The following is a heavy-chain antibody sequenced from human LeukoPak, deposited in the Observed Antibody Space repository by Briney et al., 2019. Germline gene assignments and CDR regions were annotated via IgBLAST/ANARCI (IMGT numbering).Heavy chain of an antibody. D-gene: IGHD3-10*01. J-gene: IGHJ5*02. CDR3: ARDLGSGSYSNWFDP. CDR1: GYTFTGYY. V-gene: IGHV1-2*02. Sequence: GASVKVSCKASGYTFTGYYMLWVRQAPGQGLEWMGRINPNSGGTNYAQKFQGRVTVTRDTSINTAYMELSRLRSDDTAVYYCARDLGSGSYSNWFDPWGQGTLVTVSS. CDR2: INPNSGGT.